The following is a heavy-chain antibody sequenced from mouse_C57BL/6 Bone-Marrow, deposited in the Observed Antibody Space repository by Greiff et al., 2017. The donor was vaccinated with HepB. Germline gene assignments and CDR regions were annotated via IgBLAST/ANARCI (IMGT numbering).Heavy chain of an antibody. CDR1: GFTFSSYA. J-gene: IGHJ2*01. CDR3: AREGAFDY. Sequence: DVMLVESGGGLVKPGGSLKLSCAASGFTFSSYAMSWVRQTPEKRLEWVATISDGGSYTYYPDNVKGRFTISRDNAKNNLYLQMSHLKSEDTAMYYCAREGAFDYWGQGTTLTVSS. CDR2: ISDGGSYT. V-gene: IGHV5-4*01.